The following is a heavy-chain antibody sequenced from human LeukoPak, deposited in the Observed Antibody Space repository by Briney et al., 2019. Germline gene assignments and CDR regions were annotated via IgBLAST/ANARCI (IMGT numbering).Heavy chain of an antibody. D-gene: IGHD3-10*01. J-gene: IGHJ4*02. CDR1: GFTFSSYG. CDR2: ISWNSGSI. Sequence: GGSLRLSCAASGFTFSSYGMHWVRQAPGKGLEWVSGISWNSGSIGYADSVKGRFTISRDNAKNSLYLQMNSLRAADTALYYCAKGGFGELLVSSGFDYWGQGTLVTVSS. CDR3: AKGGFGELLVSSGFDY. V-gene: IGHV3-9*01.